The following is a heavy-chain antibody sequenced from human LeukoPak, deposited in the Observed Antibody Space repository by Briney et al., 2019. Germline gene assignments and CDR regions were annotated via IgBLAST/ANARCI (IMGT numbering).Heavy chain of an antibody. CDR1: GGSFSTYY. Sequence: PSETLSLTCAVSGGSFSTYYWSWIRQPPGKGLEWIGEINDSGKTNTHPSLKSRITISVDTSKNHFSLSVRSVTAADTAVYFCARIGNGRYAPFFLDEWGQGTPVSVSS. V-gene: IGHV4-34*01. D-gene: IGHD1-26*01. CDR3: ARIGNGRYAPFFLDE. J-gene: IGHJ4*02. CDR2: INDSGKT.